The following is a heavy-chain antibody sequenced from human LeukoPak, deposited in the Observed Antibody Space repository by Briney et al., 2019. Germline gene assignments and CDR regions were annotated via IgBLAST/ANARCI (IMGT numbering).Heavy chain of an antibody. CDR3: ARMNSGWGPFFDY. D-gene: IGHD6-19*01. CDR2: IYYSGST. J-gene: IGHJ4*02. V-gene: IGHV4-59*01. CDR1: GGSISSYY. Sequence: PSETLSLTCTVSGGSISSYYWSWIRQPPGKGLEWIGYIYYSGSTNYNPSLESRVTISVDTSKNQFSLKLSSVTAADTAVYYCARMNSGWGPFFDYWGQGTLVTVSS.